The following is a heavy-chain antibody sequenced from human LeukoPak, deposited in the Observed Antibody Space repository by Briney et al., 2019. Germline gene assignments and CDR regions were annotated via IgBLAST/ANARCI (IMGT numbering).Heavy chain of an antibody. V-gene: IGHV4-59*01. CDR3: ARVGAVAGTGNASDI. J-gene: IGHJ3*02. Sequence: PSETLSLTCAVYGGSFSSYYWSWIRQPPGKGLEWIGYIYYSGSTNYNPSLKSRVTISVDTSKNQFSLKLSSVTAADTAVYYCARVGAVAGTGNASDIWGQGTMVTVSS. D-gene: IGHD6-19*01. CDR1: GGSFSSYY. CDR2: IYYSGST.